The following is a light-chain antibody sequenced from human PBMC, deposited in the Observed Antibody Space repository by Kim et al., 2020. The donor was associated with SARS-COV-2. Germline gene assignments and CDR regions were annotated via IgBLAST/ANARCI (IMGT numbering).Light chain of an antibody. Sequence: LSPGERAPLSCRASQSVSSSYLAWYQQKPDQAPRLLIYGASSRATGIPDRFSGSGSGTDFTLTISRLEPEDFAVYYCQQYGSSPLTFGQGTKLEI. V-gene: IGKV3-20*01. J-gene: IGKJ2*01. CDR3: QQYGSSPLT. CDR2: GAS. CDR1: QSVSSSY.